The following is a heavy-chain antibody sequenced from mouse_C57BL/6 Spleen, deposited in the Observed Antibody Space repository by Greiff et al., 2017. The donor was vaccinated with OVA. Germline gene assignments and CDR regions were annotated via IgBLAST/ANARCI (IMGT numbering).Heavy chain of an antibody. J-gene: IGHJ4*01. CDR1: GYTFTSYW. CDR2: IDPSDSYT. Sequence: QVQLQQPGAELVMPGASVKLSCKASGYTFTSYWMHWVKQRPGQGLEWIGEIDPSDSYTNYNQKFKGKSTLTVDKSSSTAYMQLSSLTSEDSAVYYCARRGNYEAMDYWGQGTSVTVSS. CDR3: ARRGNYEAMDY. V-gene: IGHV1-69*01. D-gene: IGHD2-1*01.